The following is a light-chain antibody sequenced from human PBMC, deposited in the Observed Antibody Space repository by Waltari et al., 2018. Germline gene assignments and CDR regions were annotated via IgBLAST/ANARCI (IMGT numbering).Light chain of an antibody. CDR1: QSLTSY. J-gene: IGKJ2*01. V-gene: IGKV3-11*01. CDR2: DTS. Sequence: EIVLTQSPATLSLSTGEGATLSCRAGQSLTSYLAWYQQKPGQAPRLLIYDTSNRATGIPARFSGSGSGTDFTLIISSLEPEDFGVYYCQQRSTFGQGTKLEIK. CDR3: QQRST.